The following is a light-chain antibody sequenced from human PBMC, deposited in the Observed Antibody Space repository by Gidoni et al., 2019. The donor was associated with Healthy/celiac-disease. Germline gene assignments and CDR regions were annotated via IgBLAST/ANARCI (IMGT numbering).Light chain of an antibody. CDR2: WAS. CDR3: QQYYSTPWT. CDR1: QSVLYSSNNKNY. V-gene: IGKV4-1*01. Sequence: DIVMTPSPDSLAVSLGERATINCKSSQSVLYSSNNKNYLAWYQQKPGQPPKLLIYWASTRESGVPDRFSGSGSGTDFTLTISSLQAEDVAVYYCQQYYSTPWTFXXXTKVEIK. J-gene: IGKJ1*01.